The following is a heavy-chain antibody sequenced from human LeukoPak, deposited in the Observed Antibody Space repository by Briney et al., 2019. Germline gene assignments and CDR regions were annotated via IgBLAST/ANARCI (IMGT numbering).Heavy chain of an antibody. Sequence: SETLSLTCTVSGGSISSYYWSWIRQPPGKGLEWIGYIYYSGSTYYNPSLKSRVTISVDTSKNQFSLKLSSVTAADTAVYYCAREVAADSSGKNWFDPWGQGTLVTVSS. CDR2: IYYSGST. V-gene: IGHV4-59*06. CDR1: GGSISSYY. J-gene: IGHJ5*02. CDR3: AREVAADSSGKNWFDP. D-gene: IGHD3-22*01.